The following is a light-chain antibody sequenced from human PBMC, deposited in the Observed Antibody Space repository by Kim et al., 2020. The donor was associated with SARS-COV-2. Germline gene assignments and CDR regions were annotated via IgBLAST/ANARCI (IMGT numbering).Light chain of an antibody. CDR1: ALPKKY. Sequence: SYELTQPPSVSLSPGQRARSTCSGDALPKKYAYWVQQKPGQAPGLGMSKDTERPAGIPERCSGATSGTTVTLTIGGVQAEDEGDDYCQSADISDTFWVVG. V-gene: IGLV3-25*03. CDR3: QSADISDTFWV. CDR2: KDT. J-gene: IGLJ3*02.